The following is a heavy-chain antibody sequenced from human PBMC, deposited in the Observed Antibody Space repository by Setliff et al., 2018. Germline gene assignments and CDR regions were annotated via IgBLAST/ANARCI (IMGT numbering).Heavy chain of an antibody. V-gene: IGHV1-8*02. CDR1: GYTFSTYG. Sequence: ASVKVSCKASGYTFSTYGIAWVRQAPGQGLEWMGWISPSSGKTGYALNFQGRVTMTKNTSIATAYMDLSGLMSEDTAVYYCATGPINNDVWGRGTLVTVSS. CDR3: ATGPINNDV. J-gene: IGHJ2*01. CDR2: ISPSSGKT.